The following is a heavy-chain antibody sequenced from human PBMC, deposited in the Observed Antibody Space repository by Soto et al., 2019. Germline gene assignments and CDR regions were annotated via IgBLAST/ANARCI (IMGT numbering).Heavy chain of an antibody. D-gene: IGHD6-6*01. CDR2: IYRSGDG. J-gene: IGHJ3*01. CDR1: GFPLTTSGVG. V-gene: IGHV2-5*01. Sequence: SGPTLVNPTQTLTLTRSFPGFPLTTSGVGVGWIRQPPGKALEWLAHIYRSGDGHYRPSLKSRLSIMKAASKNQVVLTMTNMDPVDTATYYCARGIATRPVFAFDVWGQGTMVT. CDR3: ARGIATRPVFAFDV.